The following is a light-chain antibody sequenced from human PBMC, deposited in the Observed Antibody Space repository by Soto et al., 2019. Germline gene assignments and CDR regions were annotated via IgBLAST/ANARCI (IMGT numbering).Light chain of an antibody. CDR3: AAWDDRLNSYV. Sequence: QSALTQPPSASGTPGQGVTISCSGSSSNIGSNTVNWYQQLPGTAPKLLSYSNNQRPSGVPDRFSGSKSGTSASLASSGLQSEDEADYYCAAWDDRLNSYVFGTGTKVTVL. V-gene: IGLV1-44*01. CDR2: SNN. J-gene: IGLJ1*01. CDR1: SSNIGSNT.